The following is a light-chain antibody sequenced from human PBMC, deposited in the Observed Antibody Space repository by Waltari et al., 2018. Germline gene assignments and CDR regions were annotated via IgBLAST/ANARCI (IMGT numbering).Light chain of an antibody. CDR1: QSVTRY. Sequence: EIVLTQSPGTLSLSPGERATLSCRASQSVTRYLAWYQQKPGPAPRLLIYDTSNRATGIPARFIGSGSGTDFSLTITSLESEDFAVYYGQQRANLPLTFGGGTKVEIK. V-gene: IGKV3-11*01. J-gene: IGKJ4*01. CDR3: QQRANLPLT. CDR2: DTS.